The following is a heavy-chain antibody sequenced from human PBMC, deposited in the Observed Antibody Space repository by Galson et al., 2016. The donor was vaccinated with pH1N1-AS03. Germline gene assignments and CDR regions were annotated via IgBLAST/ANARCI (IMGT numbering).Heavy chain of an antibody. Sequence: SLRLSCAASGFAFNDYAMTWVRQPPGKGLEYVSSIASGGAETFSAESVKGRFTMSRDNSKHTVYLQMKSLRAEDTAVYKCVRGGVGKVYGLDAWGQGTTVIVSS. CDR3: VRGGVGKVYGLDA. CDR1: GFAFNDYA. J-gene: IGHJ6*02. D-gene: IGHD1-26*01. V-gene: IGHV3-23*01. CDR2: IASGGAET.